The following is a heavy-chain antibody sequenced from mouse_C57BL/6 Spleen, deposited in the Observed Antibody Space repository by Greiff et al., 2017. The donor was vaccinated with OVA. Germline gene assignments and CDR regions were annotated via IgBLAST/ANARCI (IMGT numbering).Heavy chain of an antibody. CDR1: GYTFTDYY. V-gene: IGHV1-26*01. CDR3: SRSDLDYDSGIDY. CDR2: INPTNGGT. D-gene: IGHD1-1*01. Sequence: EVQLQQSGPELVKPGASVKISCKASGYTFTDYYMNWVKQSHGKSLEWIGDINPTNGGTSYNQKFKGKATLTVDKSSSTPTRELHSLTPEDSAVYYCSRSDLDYDSGIDYWGQGTTLTVSS. J-gene: IGHJ2*01.